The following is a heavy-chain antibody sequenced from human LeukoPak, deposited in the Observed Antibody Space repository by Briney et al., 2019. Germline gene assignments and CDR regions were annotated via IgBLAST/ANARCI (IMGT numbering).Heavy chain of an antibody. J-gene: IGHJ6*03. CDR2: IIPIFGTA. V-gene: IGHV1-69*13. D-gene: IGHD3-3*01. Sequence: SVKVSCKTSGYTFTTYYMHWVRQAPGQGLEWMGGIIPIFGTANYAQKFQGRVTITADESTSTAYMELSSLRSEDTAVYYCARNTIPSGYYYYYMDVWGKGTTVTVSS. CDR1: GYTFTTYY. CDR3: ARNTIPSGYYYYYMDV.